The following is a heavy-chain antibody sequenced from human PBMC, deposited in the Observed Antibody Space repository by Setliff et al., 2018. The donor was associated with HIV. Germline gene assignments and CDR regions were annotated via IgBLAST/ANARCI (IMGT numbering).Heavy chain of an antibody. J-gene: IGHJ3*02. CDR2: INPNSGGT. CDR1: GYTFTGYY. CDR3: ARGTRVGANDAFDI. Sequence: ASVKVSCKASGYTFTGYYMHWVRQATGQGLEWMGRINPNSGGTNYAQKCQGRVTMTRDTSISKAYMELSRLRSDDTAVYYCARGTRVGANDAFDIWGQGTMVTVSS. D-gene: IGHD1-26*01. V-gene: IGHV1-2*06.